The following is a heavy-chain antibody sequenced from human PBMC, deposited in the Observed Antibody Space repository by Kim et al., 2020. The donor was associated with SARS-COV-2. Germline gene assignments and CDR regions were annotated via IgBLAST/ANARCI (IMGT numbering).Heavy chain of an antibody. Sequence: GGSLRLSCAASGFTVSSNYMSWVRQAPGKGLEWVSLIYSGGSTYYADSVKGRFTISRDNSKNTLYLQMNSLRAEDTAVYYCARVVEYSTFDYWGQGTLVTVSS. V-gene: IGHV3-66*02. J-gene: IGHJ4*02. CDR2: IYSGGST. CDR1: GFTVSSNY. D-gene: IGHD4-4*01. CDR3: ARVVEYSTFDY.